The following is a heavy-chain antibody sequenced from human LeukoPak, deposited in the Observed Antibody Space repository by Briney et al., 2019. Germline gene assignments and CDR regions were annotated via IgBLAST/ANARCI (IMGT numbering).Heavy chain of an antibody. J-gene: IGHJ4*02. D-gene: IGHD3-22*01. V-gene: IGHV3-30*18. CDR1: GFTFSSYG. CDR2: ISYDGSNK. CDR3: AKDPRYYYDSRGYYYGVDY. Sequence: GGSLRLSCAASGFTFSSYGMHWVRQAPGKGLEWAAVISYDGSNKYYADSVKGRFTISRDNSKNTLYLQMNSLRADDTAVYYCAKDPRYYYDSRGYYYGVDYWGQGTLVTVS.